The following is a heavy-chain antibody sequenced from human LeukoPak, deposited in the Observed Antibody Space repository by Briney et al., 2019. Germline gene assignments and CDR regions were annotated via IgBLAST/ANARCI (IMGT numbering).Heavy chain of an antibody. D-gene: IGHD3-22*01. J-gene: IGHJ1*01. Sequence: SETLSLTCTIFGDSFSRSDSYWDWIRQPPGKGLEWIGTIYYSGSTYYSPSLKSRVTLSIDMSNNQFSLILSSVTAADTALYFCARRRYYDSSGYLEWGQGTLVTVSS. CDR2: IYYSGST. CDR3: ARRRYYDSSGYLE. CDR1: GDSFSRSDSY. V-gene: IGHV4-39*01.